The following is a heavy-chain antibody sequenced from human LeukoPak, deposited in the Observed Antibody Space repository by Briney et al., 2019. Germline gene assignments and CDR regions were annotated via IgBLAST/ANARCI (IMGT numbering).Heavy chain of an antibody. J-gene: IGHJ2*01. Sequence: PSETLSLTCTVSGGSISSSSYYWGWIRQPPGRGLECIGSIYYSGSTYYNPSLKSRVTISVDTSKNQFSLKLSSVTAADTAVYYCARHRFGELLHFDLWGRGTLVTVSS. V-gene: IGHV4-39*01. CDR1: GGSISSSSYY. CDR2: IYYSGST. D-gene: IGHD3-10*01. CDR3: ARHRFGELLHFDL.